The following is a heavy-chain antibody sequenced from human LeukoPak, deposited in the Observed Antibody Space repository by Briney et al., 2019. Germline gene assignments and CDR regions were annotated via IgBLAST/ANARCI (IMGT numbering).Heavy chain of an antibody. V-gene: IGHV3-30-3*01. CDR1: GFTFSSYA. Sequence: GGSLRLSCAASGFTFSSYAMHWVRQAPGKGLEWVAVISYDGSNKYYADSVKGRFTISRDNSKNTLYLQMNSLRAEDTAVHYCAREQVEMAXRPRXYFDYWGQGTLVT. J-gene: IGHJ4*02. D-gene: IGHD5-24*01. CDR2: ISYDGSNK. CDR3: AREQVEMAXRPRXYFDY.